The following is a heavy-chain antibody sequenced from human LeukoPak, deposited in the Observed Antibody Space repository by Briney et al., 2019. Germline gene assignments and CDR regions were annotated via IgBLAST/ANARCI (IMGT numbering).Heavy chain of an antibody. CDR1: GFTFSSYW. J-gene: IGHJ3*02. CDR2: IKQDGSEK. D-gene: IGHD4-17*01. Sequence: XGSLXXXXAASGFTFSSYWMSWVRQAPGKGLEWGANIKQDGSEKYYVDSVKGRFTISRDNAKTSLYLQMNSLRAEDTAVYYCARSYGDAEAFDIWGQGTMVTVS. CDR3: ARSYGDAEAFDI. V-gene: IGHV3-7*01.